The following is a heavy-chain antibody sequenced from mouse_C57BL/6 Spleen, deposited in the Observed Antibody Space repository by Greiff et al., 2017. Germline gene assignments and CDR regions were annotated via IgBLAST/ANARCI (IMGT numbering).Heavy chain of an antibody. J-gene: IGHJ2*01. CDR2: ISYDGSN. CDR3: AILITTGGDY. CDR1: GFSITSGYY. D-gene: IGHD1-1*01. Sequence: EVKLQQSGPGLVKPSQSLSLTCSVTGFSITSGYYWNWLRQLPGNKLEWMGYISYDGSNNYNPSLKNRISITRDTSKNQFFLKLNSVTTEDTATYYCAILITTGGDYWGQGTTLTVSS. V-gene: IGHV3-6*01.